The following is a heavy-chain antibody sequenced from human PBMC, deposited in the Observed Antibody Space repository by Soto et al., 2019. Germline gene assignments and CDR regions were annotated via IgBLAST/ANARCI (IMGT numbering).Heavy chain of an antibody. J-gene: IGHJ5*02. CDR2: IIPIFGTA. CDR1: GGPFRSYA. Sequence: QVQLVQSGAEVKKPGSSVKVSCKASGGPFRSYAISWVRQAPGQGLAWMGGIIPIFGTANYAQKFQGRVTITADESPSTDYMELSSLRSEDTAVYYCARAPKEHIVVVTDRGWFDPCGQGTLVTVSS. CDR3: ARAPKEHIVVVTDRGWFDP. V-gene: IGHV1-69*01. D-gene: IGHD2-21*02.